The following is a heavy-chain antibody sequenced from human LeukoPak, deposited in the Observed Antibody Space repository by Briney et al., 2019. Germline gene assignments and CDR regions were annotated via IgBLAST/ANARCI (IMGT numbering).Heavy chain of an antibody. CDR2: INHSGST. J-gene: IGHJ6*03. CDR1: GGSFSGYY. Sequence: SETLSLTCAVYGGSFSGYYWSWIRRPPGKGLEWIGEINHSGSTNYNPSLKSRVTISVDTSKNQFSLKLSSVTAADTAVYYCARGDIVVVPAAMLAYYYYMDVWGKGTTVTASS. CDR3: ARGDIVVVPAAMLAYYYYMDV. D-gene: IGHD2-2*01. V-gene: IGHV4-34*01.